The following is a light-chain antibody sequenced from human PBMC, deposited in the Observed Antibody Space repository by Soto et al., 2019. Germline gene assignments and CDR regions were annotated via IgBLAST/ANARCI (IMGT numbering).Light chain of an antibody. Sequence: DIVMTQSPDSLALSLGERATISCKSSQSVFYRSTNENYLAWYQQKPGQPPRVLIYGASTRESGVPDRFSGSGSGTDFILTISSLQAEDVAVYYCQQYYTTPYTFGQGTKVEIK. V-gene: IGKV4-1*01. CDR1: QSVFYRSTNENY. J-gene: IGKJ1*01. CDR2: GAS. CDR3: QQYYTTPYT.